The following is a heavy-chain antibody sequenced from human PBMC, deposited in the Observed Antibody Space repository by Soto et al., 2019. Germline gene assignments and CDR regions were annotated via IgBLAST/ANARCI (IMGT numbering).Heavy chain of an antibody. CDR2: VSSDGNNR. Sequence: QGQLVESGGGVVLPGRSLRLSCAGSGFVFRDYGMHWVRQAPGKGLQWVAYVSSDGNNRHYADSMSGRVTISRDNSNNTQTLLVSNLSDDDTGVYYCAKDRNHDSGERFFDLWGRGAQVTVSS. J-gene: IGHJ2*01. CDR1: GFVFRDYG. V-gene: IGHV3-30*18. CDR3: AKDRNHDSGERFFDL. D-gene: IGHD4-17*01.